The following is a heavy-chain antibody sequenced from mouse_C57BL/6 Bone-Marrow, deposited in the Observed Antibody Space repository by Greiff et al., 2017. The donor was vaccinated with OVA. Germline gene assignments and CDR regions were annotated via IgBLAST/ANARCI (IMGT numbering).Heavy chain of an antibody. D-gene: IGHD1-1*01. CDR2: ISDGGSYT. Sequence: EVKLMESGGGLVKPGGSLKLSCAASGFTFSSYAMSWVRQTPEKRLEWVATISDGGSYTYYPDNVKGRFTISRDNAKNNLYLQMSHLKSEDTAMYYCARDTVRGLGYWGQGTTLTVSS. CDR1: GFTFSSYA. J-gene: IGHJ2*01. V-gene: IGHV5-4*01. CDR3: ARDTVRGLGY.